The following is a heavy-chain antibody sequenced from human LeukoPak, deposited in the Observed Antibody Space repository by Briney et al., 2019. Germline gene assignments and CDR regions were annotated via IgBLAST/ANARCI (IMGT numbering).Heavy chain of an antibody. CDR3: ASGYCSSTSCLPLDY. CDR2: IYYSGST. CDR1: GGSISSYY. V-gene: IGHV4-59*08. Sequence: SETLSLTCTVSGGSISSYYWSWIRQPPGKGLEWIGYIYYSGSTNYNPSLKSRVTISVDTSKNQFSLKLSSVTAADTAVYYCASGYCSSTSCLPLDYWGQGTLVTVSS. D-gene: IGHD2-2*01. J-gene: IGHJ4*02.